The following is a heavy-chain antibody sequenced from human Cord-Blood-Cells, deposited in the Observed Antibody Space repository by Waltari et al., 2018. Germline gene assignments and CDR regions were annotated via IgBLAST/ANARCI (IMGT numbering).Heavy chain of an antibody. CDR2: INHSGST. CDR1: GGSFSGYY. D-gene: IGHD3-22*01. V-gene: IGHV4-34*01. Sequence: QVQLQQWGAGLLKPSETLSLTCAVYGGSFSGYYWSWIRQPPGKGLEWIGEINHSGSTNSNPSLKSRVTISVDTSKNQFSLKLSSVTAADTAVYYCATLIADYYYYGMDVWGQGTTVTVSS. CDR3: ATLIADYYYYGMDV. J-gene: IGHJ6*02.